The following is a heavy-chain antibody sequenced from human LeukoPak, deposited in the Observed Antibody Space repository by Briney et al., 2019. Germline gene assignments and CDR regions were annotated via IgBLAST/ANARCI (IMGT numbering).Heavy chain of an antibody. CDR3: ARPEWELLADAFDI. V-gene: IGHV7-4-1*02. CDR2: INTNTGNP. D-gene: IGHD1-26*01. J-gene: IGHJ3*02. Sequence: ASVKVSCKASGYTFTSYAMSWVRQAPGQGLEWMGWINTNTGNPTYAQGFTGRFVFSLDTSVSTAYLQISSLKAEDTAVYYCARPEWELLADAFDIWGQGTMVTVSS. CDR1: GYTFTSYA.